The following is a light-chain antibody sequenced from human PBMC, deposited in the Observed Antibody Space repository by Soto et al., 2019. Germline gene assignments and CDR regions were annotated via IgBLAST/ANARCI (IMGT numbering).Light chain of an antibody. J-gene: IGKJ4*01. CDR2: DAS. CDR3: QQRTTWPRLT. Sequence: EIVLTQSPATLSLSPGERATLSCRASQSIANYLAWYQQRPGQPPRLVIYDASNRATGIPARFSGSGSGTDFTLTISSLEPEDFAVYYCQQRTTWPRLTFGGGTKLEIK. CDR1: QSIANY. V-gene: IGKV3-11*01.